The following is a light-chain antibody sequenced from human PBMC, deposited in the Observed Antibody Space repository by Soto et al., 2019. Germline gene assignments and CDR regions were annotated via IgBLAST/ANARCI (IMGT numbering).Light chain of an antibody. V-gene: IGKV4-1*01. Sequence: DIVMTQSPDSLAVSLGERATINCKSSQSVLYSSNNKNYLAWYQQKPGQPPKLLIYWASTRESGVPDRFSGSGSGTDFTLTISIMQAEDVAVYYCQQYYSRPLTFGPGTKVDIK. CDR1: QSVLYSSNNKNY. J-gene: IGKJ3*01. CDR2: WAS. CDR3: QQYYSRPLT.